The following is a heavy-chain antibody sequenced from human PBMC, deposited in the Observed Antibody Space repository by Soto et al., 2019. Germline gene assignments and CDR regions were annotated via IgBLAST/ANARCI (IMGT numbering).Heavy chain of an antibody. V-gene: IGHV3-74*01. D-gene: IGHD6-13*01. Sequence: GGSLRLSCEASGFIFTNFWMHWVRQVPGKGLVWVSRIDTSGSSTSYADSVKGRFTISRDNAKNAVSLQMNSLRAEDTGVYYCAKDSWYFDLWSQGSLVTVSS. J-gene: IGHJ4*02. CDR3: AKDSWYFDL. CDR1: GFIFTNFW. CDR2: IDTSGSST.